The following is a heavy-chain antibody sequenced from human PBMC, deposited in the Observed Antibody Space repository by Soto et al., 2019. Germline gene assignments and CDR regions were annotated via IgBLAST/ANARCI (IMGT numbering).Heavy chain of an antibody. CDR2: IYPGDSDA. CDR1: GYGFTSYW. J-gene: IGHJ6*02. Sequence: GESLKISCKGSGYGFTSYWIAWVRQMPGKGLEWMGIIYPGDSDARYSPSFQGQVTISADKSISTAYLQWSRLKASDTGMYYCARPRSGSYRLDYYGMDVWGQGTTVTVSS. V-gene: IGHV5-51*01. D-gene: IGHD3-10*01. CDR3: ARPRSGSYRLDYYGMDV.